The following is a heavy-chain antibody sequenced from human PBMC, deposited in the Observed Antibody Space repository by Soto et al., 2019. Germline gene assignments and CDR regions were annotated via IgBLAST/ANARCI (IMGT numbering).Heavy chain of an antibody. J-gene: IGHJ4*02. V-gene: IGHV4-59*01. Sequence: SETLSLTCTVSGGSISSYYWSWIRQPPGKGLEWIGYIYYSGSTNYNPSLKSRVTISVDTSKNQFSLKLSSVTAADTAVYYCARGPQPRSGWLYWGQGTLVTVFS. CDR3: ARGPQPRSGWLY. CDR2: IYYSGST. D-gene: IGHD6-19*01. CDR1: GGSISSYY.